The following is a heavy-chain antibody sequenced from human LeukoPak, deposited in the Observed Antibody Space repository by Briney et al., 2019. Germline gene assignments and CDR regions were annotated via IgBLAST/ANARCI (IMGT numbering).Heavy chain of an antibody. D-gene: IGHD3-22*01. CDR3: AKLNYYDSSGYLRPRGYYFDY. CDR1: GFTFSSYG. V-gene: IGHV3-23*01. Sequence: QPGGSLRLSCAASGFTFSSYGMSWVRQAPGKGLEWVSAISGSGGSTYYADSVKGRFTISRDNSKNTLYLQMNSLRAEDTAVYYCAKLNYYDSSGYLRPRGYYFDYWGQGTLVTVSS. J-gene: IGHJ4*02. CDR2: ISGSGGST.